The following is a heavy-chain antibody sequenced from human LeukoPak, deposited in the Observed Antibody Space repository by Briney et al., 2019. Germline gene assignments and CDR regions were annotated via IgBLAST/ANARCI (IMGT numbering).Heavy chain of an antibody. CDR2: ISTSGDTI. Sequence: GGSLRLSCVASGFTFTTSWMSWVRQAPGKGLEWVSFISTSGDTIYYADSVKGRFTISRDNAKNSLYLQMNSLRAEDTAVYYCARWDAFDIWGQGTMVTVSS. CDR1: GFTFTTSW. V-gene: IGHV3-48*04. J-gene: IGHJ3*02. CDR3: ARWDAFDI.